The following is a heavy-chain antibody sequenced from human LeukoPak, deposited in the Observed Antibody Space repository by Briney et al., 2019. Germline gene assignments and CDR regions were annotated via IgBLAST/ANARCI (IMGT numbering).Heavy chain of an antibody. CDR3: ARDVADSGSH. J-gene: IGHJ4*02. CDR2: TNEYGSIT. D-gene: IGHD3-10*01. CDR1: GFSFSGYW. Sequence: GGSLRLSCVASGFSFSGYWMHWVRQAPGEGLVWVSRTNEYGSITDYADSVKDRFTISRDNAKNTLYLQMDSLRADDSAVYYCARDVADSGSHWGPGTLVTVSS. V-gene: IGHV3-74*01.